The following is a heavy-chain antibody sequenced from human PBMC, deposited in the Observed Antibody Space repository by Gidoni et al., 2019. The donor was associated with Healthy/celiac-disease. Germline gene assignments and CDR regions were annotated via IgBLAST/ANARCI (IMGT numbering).Heavy chain of an antibody. Sequence: QVQLVESGGGVVQPGRSLRLSCAASVFTFSSYAMHWVRQAPGKGLEWVAVISYDGSNKYYADSVKGRFTISRDNSKNTLYLQMNSLRAEDTAVYYCARQHSGWTAYFDYWGQGTLATVSS. V-gene: IGHV3-30-3*01. CDR1: VFTFSSYA. CDR3: ARQHSGWTAYFDY. D-gene: IGHD6-19*01. CDR2: ISYDGSNK. J-gene: IGHJ4*02.